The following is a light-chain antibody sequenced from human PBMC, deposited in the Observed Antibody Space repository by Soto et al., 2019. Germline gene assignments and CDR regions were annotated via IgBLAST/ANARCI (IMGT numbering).Light chain of an antibody. CDR2: DVS. J-gene: IGLJ2*01. CDR1: SSDVGGYNY. V-gene: IGLV2-14*01. CDR3: SSYTGSSLV. Sequence: QSALTQPASVSGSPGQSITISCTGTSSDVGGYNYVSWYQQHPGKAPKLMIYDVSNRPSGVSNRFSGSKSGNTASLTISGLQAEDEADYYCSSYTGSSLVFGGGTKLPS.